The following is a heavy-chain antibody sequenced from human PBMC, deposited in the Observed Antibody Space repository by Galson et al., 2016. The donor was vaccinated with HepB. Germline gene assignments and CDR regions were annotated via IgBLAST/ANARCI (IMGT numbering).Heavy chain of an antibody. Sequence: SLRLSCAASGFNFRDYWMHWVRQAPGKGLVWVSHISSDWSYTSYADSVKGRFTISRDNAKNMLDLQMKRLRAEDTAVYYCARINELGDYWGQGTLVTVSS. CDR1: GFNFRDYW. D-gene: IGHD6-13*01. J-gene: IGHJ4*02. CDR2: ISSDWSYT. V-gene: IGHV3-74*01. CDR3: ARINELGDY.